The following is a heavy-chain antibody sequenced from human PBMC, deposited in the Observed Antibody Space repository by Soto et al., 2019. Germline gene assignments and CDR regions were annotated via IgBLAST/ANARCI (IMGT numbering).Heavy chain of an antibody. CDR2: IYYSGST. CDR3: ARRYGYSFDY. Sequence: QVQLQESGPGLVKPSETLSLTCTVSGGSISSYYWSWIRQPPGKGLEWIGYIYYSGSTNYNPSLKSRVTISVDTSKNQFSLKLSSVPVADTAVYYCARRYGYSFDYWGQGTLVTVSS. CDR1: GGSISSYY. D-gene: IGHD1-1*01. J-gene: IGHJ4*02. V-gene: IGHV4-59*08.